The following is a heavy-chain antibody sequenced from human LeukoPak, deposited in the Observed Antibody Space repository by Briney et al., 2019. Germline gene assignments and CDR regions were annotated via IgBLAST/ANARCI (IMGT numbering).Heavy chain of an antibody. D-gene: IGHD3-16*01. Sequence: ASVKVSCKASGYTFTSYAMNWVRQAPGQGLEWMGWINTNTGNPTYAQGFTGRFVFSLDTSVNTAYLQISSLKAEDTAVYYCARVVKPYDDEGGSLTYEALDIWGQGTMVTVSS. CDR1: GYTFTSYA. CDR3: ARVVKPYDDEGGSLTYEALDI. J-gene: IGHJ3*02. V-gene: IGHV7-4-1*02. CDR2: INTNTGNP.